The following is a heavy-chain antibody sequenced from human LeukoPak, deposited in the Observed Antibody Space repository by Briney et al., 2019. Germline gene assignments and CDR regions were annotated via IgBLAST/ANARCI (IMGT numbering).Heavy chain of an antibody. CDR2: IYYSGST. CDR1: GGSISSYY. Sequence: SETLSLTCTVSGGSISSYYWSWIRQPPGKGLEWIGYIYYSGSTNYNPSLKSRVTISVDTSKNQFSLKLSSVTAADTAVYYCASPPAPDSSGAKAADYWGQGTLVTVSS. CDR3: ASPPAPDSSGAKAADY. V-gene: IGHV4-59*12. J-gene: IGHJ4*02. D-gene: IGHD3-22*01.